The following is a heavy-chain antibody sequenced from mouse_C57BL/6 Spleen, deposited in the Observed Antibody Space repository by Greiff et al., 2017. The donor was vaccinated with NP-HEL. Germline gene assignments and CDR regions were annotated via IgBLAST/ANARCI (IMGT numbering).Heavy chain of an antibody. CDR2: IYPGDGDT. V-gene: IGHV1-82*01. Sequence: QVQLQQSGPELVKPGASVKISCKASGYAFSSSWMNWVKQRPGKGLEWIGRIYPGDGDTNYNGKFKGKATLTADKSSSTAYMQLSSLTSEDSAVYFCARENYYGSRSPYFDYWGQGTTLTVSS. CDR1: GYAFSSSW. CDR3: ARENYYGSRSPYFDY. J-gene: IGHJ2*01. D-gene: IGHD1-1*01.